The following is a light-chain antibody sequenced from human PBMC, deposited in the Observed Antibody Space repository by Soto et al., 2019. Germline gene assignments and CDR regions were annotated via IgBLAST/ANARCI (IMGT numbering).Light chain of an antibody. CDR2: GAS. Sequence: EIVLTQSPGTLSLSPGERATLSCRASQSVTSSYLAWYQQKPGQAPRLLIYGASSRATGTPDRFSGGGSGTDFTLTISRLDPEDFAVYYCHQYGTSLWTFGQGTKVDIK. CDR3: HQYGTSLWT. CDR1: QSVTSSY. J-gene: IGKJ1*01. V-gene: IGKV3-20*01.